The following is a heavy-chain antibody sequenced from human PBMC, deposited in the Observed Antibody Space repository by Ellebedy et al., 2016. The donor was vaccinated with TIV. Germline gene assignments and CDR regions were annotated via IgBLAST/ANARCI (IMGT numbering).Heavy chain of an antibody. CDR2: ISSSSSYI. CDR1: GFTFSSYS. Sequence: GESLKISXAASGFTFSSYSMNWVRQAPGKGLEWVSSISSSSSYIYYADSVKGRFTISRDNAKNSLYLQMNSLRAEDTAVYYCAREFRSDYFDYWGQGTLVTVSS. V-gene: IGHV3-21*01. D-gene: IGHD3-10*01. CDR3: AREFRSDYFDY. J-gene: IGHJ4*02.